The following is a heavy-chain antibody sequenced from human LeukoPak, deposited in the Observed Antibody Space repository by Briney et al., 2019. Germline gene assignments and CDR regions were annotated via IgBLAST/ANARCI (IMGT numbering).Heavy chain of an antibody. V-gene: IGHV4-59*12. J-gene: IGHJ4*02. D-gene: IGHD3-16*02. CDR2: IYYSGST. CDR1: GGSISSYY. CDR3: ARAYYDYVWGSYRYPNYFDY. Sequence: SETLSLTCTVSGGSISSYYWSWIRQPPGKGLEWIGYIYYSGSTYYNPSLKSRVTISVDRSKNQFSLKLSSVTAADTAVYYCARAYYDYVWGSYRYPNYFDYWGQGTLVTVSS.